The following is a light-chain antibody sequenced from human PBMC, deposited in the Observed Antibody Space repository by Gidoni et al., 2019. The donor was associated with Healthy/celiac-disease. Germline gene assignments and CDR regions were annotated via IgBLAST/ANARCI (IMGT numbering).Light chain of an antibody. Sequence: DIQMTQSPSTRSASVGDRVTITCRASQSISSWLAWYQQKPGKAPKLLIYKASSLESGVPSRFSGSGSGTEFTLTISSLQPDDFATYYCQQYNSYPYTFXXXTKLEIK. CDR3: QQYNSYPYT. V-gene: IGKV1-5*03. J-gene: IGKJ2*01. CDR2: KAS. CDR1: QSISSW.